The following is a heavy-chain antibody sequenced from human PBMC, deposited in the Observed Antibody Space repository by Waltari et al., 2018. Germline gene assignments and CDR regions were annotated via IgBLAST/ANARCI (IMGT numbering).Heavy chain of an antibody. CDR3: ATSSSGWYQDASDI. J-gene: IGHJ3*02. D-gene: IGHD6-19*01. CDR1: GGTLSSYA. CDR2: SIGTWGGP. Sequence: QVQLLQSGAEVKKPGSSVRVSCKASGGTLSSYAIRWVRQAPRQGLEGMGGSIGTWGGPNYAEKFQGISTSTTDESARTDYMELSSLRSDDTAVYFCATSSSGWYQDASDIWGHGTLVTVS. V-gene: IGHV1-69*05.